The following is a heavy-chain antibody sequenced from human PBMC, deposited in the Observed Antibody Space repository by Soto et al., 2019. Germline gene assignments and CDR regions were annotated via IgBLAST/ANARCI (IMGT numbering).Heavy chain of an antibody. D-gene: IGHD4-17*01. Sequence: EVQLVESGGGLVQPEGSLKLSCAVSGFTFSGSAMHWVRQASGKGLEWVGRIRSKSNNYATAYAASVKGRFTISRDDSKNTAYLQMNSLKTEDTAVYYCTRGYGDYVRDYWGQGTLVTVSS. CDR1: GFTFSGSA. J-gene: IGHJ4*02. V-gene: IGHV3-73*01. CDR3: TRGYGDYVRDY. CDR2: IRSKSNNYAT.